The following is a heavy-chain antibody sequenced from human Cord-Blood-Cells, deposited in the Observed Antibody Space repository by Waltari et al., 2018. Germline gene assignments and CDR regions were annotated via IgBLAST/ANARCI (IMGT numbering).Heavy chain of an antibody. CDR1: GFTFSGSA. Sequence: EVQLVESGGGLVQPGGSRKLSCVASGFTFSGSAMHWVRQASGKGLEWVCRIRSKANSYATAYAASVKGRFTISRDDSKNTAYLQMNSLKTEDTAVYYCTRQQFDYWGQGTLVTVSS. J-gene: IGHJ4*02. CDR2: IRSKANSYAT. V-gene: IGHV3-73*02. CDR3: TRQQFDY.